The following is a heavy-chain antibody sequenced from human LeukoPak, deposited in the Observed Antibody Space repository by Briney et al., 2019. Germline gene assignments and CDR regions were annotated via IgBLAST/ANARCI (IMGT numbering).Heavy chain of an antibody. Sequence: PGGSLRLSCALSGIPLSNSWMYWVRPAPGQGLEGVANIKEDGSGISYVDSVKGRFIISRDNARNSLYLQMNSLRVEDTAVYFCAGGNSMDVWGKGTAVTVSS. V-gene: IGHV3-7*03. D-gene: IGHD4-23*01. CDR3: AGGNSMDV. CDR1: GIPLSNSW. J-gene: IGHJ6*04. CDR2: IKEDGSGI.